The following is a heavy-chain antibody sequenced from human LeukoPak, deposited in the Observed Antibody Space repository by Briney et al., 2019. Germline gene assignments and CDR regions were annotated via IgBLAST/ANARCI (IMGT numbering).Heavy chain of an antibody. Sequence: SETLSLTCTVSGGSISSYYWSWIRQPPGKGLEWIGYIYYSGSTNYNPSLKSRVTISVDTSKNQFSLKLSSVTAADTAVYYCARANYYYDSSGYYYNYYFDSWGQGALVTVSS. V-gene: IGHV4-59*01. CDR3: ARANYYYDSSGYYYNYYFDS. D-gene: IGHD3-22*01. CDR1: GGSISSYY. CDR2: IYYSGST. J-gene: IGHJ4*02.